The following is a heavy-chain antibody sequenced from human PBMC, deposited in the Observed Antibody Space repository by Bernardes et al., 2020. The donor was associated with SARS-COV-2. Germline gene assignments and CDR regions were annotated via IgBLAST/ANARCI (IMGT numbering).Heavy chain of an antibody. D-gene: IGHD1-1*01. Sequence: GGSLRLSCAASRFTFSNAWMSWVRQAPGKGLEWVGRIKSKTDGGTTDYAAPVKGRFTISRDDSKNTLYLQMNSLKTEDTAVYYCTTCGTQYNWNDGGDYWGQGTLVTVSS. CDR3: TTCGTQYNWNDGGDY. V-gene: IGHV3-15*01. CDR1: RFTFSNAW. CDR2: IKSKTDGGTT. J-gene: IGHJ4*02.